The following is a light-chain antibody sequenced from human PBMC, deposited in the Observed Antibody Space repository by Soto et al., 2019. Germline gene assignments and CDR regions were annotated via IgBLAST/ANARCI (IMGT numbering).Light chain of an antibody. CDR1: QSIGTW. Sequence: DIPVTQSPSTLSASVGDRVTITCGASQSIGTWLAWYQQKPEKAPKLLIFDASTLESGVPSRFSGSGSGTDFTLTISSLQPDDFATYYCLQDYDYPRTFGQGTKVEIK. J-gene: IGKJ1*01. CDR3: LQDYDYPRT. CDR2: DAS. V-gene: IGKV1-5*01.